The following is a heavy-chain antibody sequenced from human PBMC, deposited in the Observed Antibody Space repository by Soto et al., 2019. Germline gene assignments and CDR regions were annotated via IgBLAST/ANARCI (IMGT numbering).Heavy chain of an antibody. D-gene: IGHD3-10*01. Sequence: EVQLLESGGGLVQPGGSLRLSCAASGFTFSSYAMSWVRQAPGKGLEWVSSSSSSGVGTYYADSVKGRFTISRDNAKNTLYLQMNSLRVEDTAVYYCAKGVRASGNSDYWGQGTLVTVSS. CDR3: AKGVRASGNSDY. V-gene: IGHV3-23*01. CDR2: SSSSGVGT. CDR1: GFTFSSYA. J-gene: IGHJ4*02.